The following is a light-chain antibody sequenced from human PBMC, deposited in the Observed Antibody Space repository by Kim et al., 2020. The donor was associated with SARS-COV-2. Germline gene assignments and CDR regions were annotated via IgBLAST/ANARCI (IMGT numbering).Light chain of an antibody. J-gene: IGLJ3*02. Sequence: CSLPSDINVDHCHIYWYQHKPGSPPRYLLYYYSDSNKGQGSGVPSRFSGSKDASANAGILLISGLQSEDEADYYCMIWPTSDSGVFGGGTQLTVL. V-gene: IGLV5-37*01. CDR3: MIWPTSDSGV. CDR1: SDINVDHCH. CDR2: YYSDSNK.